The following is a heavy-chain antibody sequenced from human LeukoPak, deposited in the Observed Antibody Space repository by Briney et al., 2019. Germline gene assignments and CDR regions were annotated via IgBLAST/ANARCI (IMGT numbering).Heavy chain of an antibody. D-gene: IGHD6-13*01. CDR1: GYTFISYY. Sequence: ASVKVSCKASGYTFISYYMRWVRQAPGQGLEWMGIINLSGGGTSHAQKFQGRVTMSRDTSTSTVYMELSSLRSEDTAVYYCAGSSVERQQLARFDYWGQGILVTVSS. V-gene: IGHV1-46*01. J-gene: IGHJ4*02. CDR3: AGSSVERQQLARFDY. CDR2: INLSGGGT.